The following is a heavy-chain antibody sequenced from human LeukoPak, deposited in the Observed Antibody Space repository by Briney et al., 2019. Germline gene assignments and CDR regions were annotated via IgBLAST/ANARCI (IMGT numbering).Heavy chain of an antibody. CDR3: ARAGGLGIQNYYYYMDV. V-gene: IGHV3-74*01. CDR1: GFTFSSYW. CDR2: INSDGIST. J-gene: IGHJ6*03. Sequence: GGSLRLSCAASGFTFSSYWMHWVRQAPGKGLVWVSRINSDGISTSYADSVKGRFTISRDNAKNTLYLQMNSLRAEDTAVYYCARAGGLGIQNYYYYMDVWGKGTTVTVSS. D-gene: IGHD7-27*01.